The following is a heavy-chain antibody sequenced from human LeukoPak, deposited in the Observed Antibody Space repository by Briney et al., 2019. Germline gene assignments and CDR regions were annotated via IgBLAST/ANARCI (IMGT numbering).Heavy chain of an antibody. Sequence: GGSLRLSCAASGFTFSSYGMSWVHQAPGKGLEWVSAISGSGGSTYYADSVKGRFTISRDNAKNSLYLQMNSLRAEDTAVYYCARGKGTMIVASFDYWGQGTLVTVSS. CDR1: GFTFSSYG. CDR2: ISGSGGST. CDR3: ARGKGTMIVASFDY. J-gene: IGHJ4*02. D-gene: IGHD3-22*01. V-gene: IGHV3-23*01.